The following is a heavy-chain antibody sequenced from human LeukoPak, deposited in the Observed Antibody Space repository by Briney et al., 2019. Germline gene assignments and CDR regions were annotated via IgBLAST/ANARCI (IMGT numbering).Heavy chain of an antibody. J-gene: IGHJ4*02. Sequence: GGSLRLSCAASGFSFSSYWMHWVRQAPGKGLVWVSRIDSDGSSTLYADSVKGRFTISRDNAKNTVYLQMNSLRAEDTAVYYCARDDSGANDYWGQGTLVTVYS. CDR2: IDSDGSST. CDR1: GFSFSSYW. V-gene: IGHV3-74*01. D-gene: IGHD4-17*01. CDR3: ARDDSGANDY.